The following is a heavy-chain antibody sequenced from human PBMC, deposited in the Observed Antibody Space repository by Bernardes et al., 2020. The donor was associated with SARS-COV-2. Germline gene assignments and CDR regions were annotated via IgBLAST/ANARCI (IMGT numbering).Heavy chain of an antibody. CDR1: GFTFIIYA. V-gene: IGHV3-23*01. CDR3: ATLGGSFSYYAIDV. Sequence: GGSLRLSCAASGFTFIIYAMSWVRQAPGKGLEWVSAIRGSGTTTFYADSVKGRFTISRDNSKNTMYMQMNSLRAEDTAVYYCATLGGSFSYYAIDVWGQGTTVTVSS. D-gene: IGHD1-26*01. CDR2: IRGSGTTT. J-gene: IGHJ6*02.